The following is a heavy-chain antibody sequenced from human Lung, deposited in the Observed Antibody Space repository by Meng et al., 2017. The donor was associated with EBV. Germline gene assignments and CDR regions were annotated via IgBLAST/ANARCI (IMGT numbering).Heavy chain of an antibody. CDR2: IYYTGST. V-gene: IGHV4-31*03. J-gene: IGHJ4*02. CDR3: ARGLWYYDRGGYFDN. D-gene: IGHD3-22*01. Sequence: VQLQESGPGLGRPSKTLSLTCTVSGDSISRGGYYWNWIRQHPGEGLEWIGNIYYTGSTHYNPSLNSRVTISMDKSKNQLSLRLSSVTAADTAVYYCARGLWYYDRGGYFDNWGRGTLVTVSS. CDR1: GDSISRGGYY.